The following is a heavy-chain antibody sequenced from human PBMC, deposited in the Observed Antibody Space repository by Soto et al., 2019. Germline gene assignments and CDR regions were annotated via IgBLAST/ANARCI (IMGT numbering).Heavy chain of an antibody. Sequence: SETLSLTCTVSGGSISSYYWSWIRQPPGKGLEWIGYIYYSGSTNYNPSLKNRVTISVDTSKNQFSLKLSSVTAADTAVYYCARHSNRNYGLYYFDYWGLGALVTVSS. CDR1: GGSISSYY. D-gene: IGHD4-4*01. CDR3: ARHSNRNYGLYYFDY. J-gene: IGHJ4*02. CDR2: IYYSGST. V-gene: IGHV4-59*08.